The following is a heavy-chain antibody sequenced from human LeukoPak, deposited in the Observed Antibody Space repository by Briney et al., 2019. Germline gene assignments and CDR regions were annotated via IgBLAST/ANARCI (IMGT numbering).Heavy chain of an antibody. CDR3: ARRGYSSSSSVDY. Sequence: SVEVSCKASGGTFSNYAISWVRQAPGQGLEWMGGTIPIFETSNYAQKCQDRVTMTTDTSTSTAYMELRSLRSDDTAVYYCARRGYSSSSSVDYWGQGTLVTVSS. CDR1: GGTFSNYA. CDR2: TIPIFETS. J-gene: IGHJ4*02. D-gene: IGHD6-6*01. V-gene: IGHV1-69*05.